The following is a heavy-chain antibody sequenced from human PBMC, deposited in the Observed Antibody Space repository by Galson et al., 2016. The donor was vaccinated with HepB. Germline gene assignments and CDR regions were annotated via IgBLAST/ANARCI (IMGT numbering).Heavy chain of an antibody. CDR3: AKTDLLFGYYNVGIDF. CDR2: IPYDGSNK. D-gene: IGHD3-9*01. V-gene: IGHV3-30*18. CDR1: GFTFSSYG. J-gene: IGHJ4*02. Sequence: SLRLSCAASGFTFSSYGMHWVRQAPGKGLEWVAVIPYDGSNKYYADSVKGRFTISRDNSKPSLFLQMNRLRAEDTAVYYCAKTDLLFGYYNVGIDFWGQGTLVTVSS.